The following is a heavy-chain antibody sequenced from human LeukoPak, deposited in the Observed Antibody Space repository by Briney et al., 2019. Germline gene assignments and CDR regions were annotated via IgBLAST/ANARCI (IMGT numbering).Heavy chain of an antibody. J-gene: IGHJ4*02. CDR2: IKKDGSEK. V-gene: IGHV3-7*01. CDR3: AREATGYSASWGDY. Sequence: GGSLRLSCVVSGFTFSTYWISWVRQAPGKGLEWVADIKKDGSEKYYVDSVKGRFTISRDNAQNSVYLQMNSLRVEDTAVYYCAREATGYSASWGDYWGQGTLVTVSS. D-gene: IGHD6-13*01. CDR1: GFTFSTYW.